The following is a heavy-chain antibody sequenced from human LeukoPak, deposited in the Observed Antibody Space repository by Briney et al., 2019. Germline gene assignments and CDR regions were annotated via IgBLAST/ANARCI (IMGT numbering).Heavy chain of an antibody. Sequence: GGSLRLSCAASGFTFSSYSMNWVRQAPGKGLEWVANIKQDGSEKYYVDSVKGRLTISRDNAKNSLYLQMNSLRAEDTAVYYCARDRVAARQWGYYYYMDVWGKGTTVTVSS. J-gene: IGHJ6*03. CDR1: GFTFSSYS. CDR2: IKQDGSEK. V-gene: IGHV3-7*01. D-gene: IGHD6-6*01. CDR3: ARDRVAARQWGYYYYMDV.